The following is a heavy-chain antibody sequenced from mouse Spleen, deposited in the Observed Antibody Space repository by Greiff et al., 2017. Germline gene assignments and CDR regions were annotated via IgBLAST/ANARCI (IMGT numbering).Heavy chain of an antibody. Sequence: QVQLQQPGAELVKPGASVKMSCKASGYTFTSYWITWVKQRPGQGLEWIGDIYPGSGSTNYNEKFKSKATLTVDTSSSTAYMQLSSLTSEDSAVYYCARRVVDWAWFAYWGQGTLVTVSA. CDR2: IYPGSGST. CDR3: ARRVVDWAWFAY. V-gene: IGHV1-55*01. D-gene: IGHD1-1*02. J-gene: IGHJ3*01. CDR1: GYTFTSYW.